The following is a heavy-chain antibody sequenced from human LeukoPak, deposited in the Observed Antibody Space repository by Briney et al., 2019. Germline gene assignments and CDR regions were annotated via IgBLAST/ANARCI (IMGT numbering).Heavy chain of an antibody. D-gene: IGHD6-13*01. CDR3: ARSGTITAAGLFDS. J-gene: IGHJ4*02. CDR1: GFTVSSDY. V-gene: IGHV3-53*01. CDR2: IYSGGTI. Sequence: PGGSLRLSCVASGFTVSSDYMSWVRQAPGKGLEWVSVIYSGGTIFYADSMKGRFTISRDNSKNTLYLQMHSLRAEDTAVYYCARSGTITAAGLFDSWGQGTLVTVSS.